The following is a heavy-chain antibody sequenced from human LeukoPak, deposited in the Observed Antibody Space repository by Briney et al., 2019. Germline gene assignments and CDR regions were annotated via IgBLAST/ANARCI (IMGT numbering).Heavy chain of an antibody. V-gene: IGHV3-23*01. CDR3: AKEYTGTFSPFPSYFDN. CDR2: ITGSGGRT. Sequence: GGSLRLSCAASGFTFSSYAMNRVRQAPGKGLEWVSAITGSGGRTYYADSVKGRFTISRDNSKNTLYLQMNSLRAEDTAIYYCAKEYTGTFSPFPSYFDNWGQGTLVTVSS. CDR1: GFTFSSYA. D-gene: IGHD1-26*01. J-gene: IGHJ4*02.